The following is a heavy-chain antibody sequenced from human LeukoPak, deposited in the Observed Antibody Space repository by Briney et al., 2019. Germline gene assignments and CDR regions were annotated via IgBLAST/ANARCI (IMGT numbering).Heavy chain of an antibody. CDR2: INPNSGGT. J-gene: IGHJ4*02. V-gene: IGHV1-2*02. Sequence: ASVTVSCKASGYTFTGYYMHWVRQAPGQGLEWMGWINPNSGGTNYAQKFQGRVTMTRDTSISTAYMELSRLRSDDTAVYYCARYHCSGGSCYFDYWGQGTLVTVSS. CDR3: ARYHCSGGSCYFDY. D-gene: IGHD2-15*01. CDR1: GYTFTGYY.